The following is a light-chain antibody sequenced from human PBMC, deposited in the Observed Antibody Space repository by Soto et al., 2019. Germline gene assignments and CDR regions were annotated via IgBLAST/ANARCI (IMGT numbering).Light chain of an antibody. CDR2: DAS. J-gene: IGKJ1*01. Sequence: DIQMTQSPSTLSASVGDRVTITCRASQSISSWLAWYQQKPGKAPKFLIYDASNLESGVPSRFSGSGSGTEFTLTISSLQPDDFATYYCQQYSSYWTCGQGPKVEIK. V-gene: IGKV1-5*01. CDR3: QQYSSYWT. CDR1: QSISSW.